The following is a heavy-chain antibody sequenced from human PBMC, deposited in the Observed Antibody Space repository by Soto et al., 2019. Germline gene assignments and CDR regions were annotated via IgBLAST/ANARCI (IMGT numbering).Heavy chain of an antibody. D-gene: IGHD3-22*01. J-gene: IGHJ4*02. CDR1: GYSISSGYY. V-gene: IGHV4-38-2*02. Sequence: SETLSLTCAVSGYSISSGYYWGWIRQPPGKGLEWIGSIYHSGSTYYNPSLKSRVTISVDASKNQFSPKLSSVTAADTAVYYCARDYYDSSGYYPTYYFDYWGQGTLVTVSS. CDR3: ARDYYDSSGYYPTYYFDY. CDR2: IYHSGST.